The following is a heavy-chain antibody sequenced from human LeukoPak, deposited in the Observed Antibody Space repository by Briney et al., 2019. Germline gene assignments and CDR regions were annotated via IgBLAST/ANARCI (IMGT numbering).Heavy chain of an antibody. CDR2: IIPIFGTA. D-gene: IGHD3-10*01. CDR3: AREQDYGSGIQLFDP. V-gene: IGHV1-69*13. CDR1: GVTFCSYA. Sequence: ASVKLSCKASGVTFCSYAISSGRQAPGQRLKWMRGIIPIFGTANYAQKFQGRVTITADESTSTAYMELSSLRSEDTAVYYCAREQDYGSGIQLFDPWGQGTLVTVSS. J-gene: IGHJ5*02.